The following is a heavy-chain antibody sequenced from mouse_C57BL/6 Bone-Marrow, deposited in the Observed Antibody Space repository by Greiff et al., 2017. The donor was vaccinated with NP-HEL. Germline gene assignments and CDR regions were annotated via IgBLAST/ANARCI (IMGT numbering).Heavy chain of an antibody. Sequence: VKLMESGPELVKPGASVKLSCKASGYTFTSYDINWVKQRPGQGLEWIGWFFPRDGSTKYNEKFKGEATLTVDTASSTAYMELRSLTSEDAAVYFCAREEGYDAMDYWGQGTSVTVSS. CDR2: FFPRDGST. V-gene: IGHV1-85*01. CDR1: GYTFTSYD. J-gene: IGHJ4*01. CDR3: AREEGYDAMDY.